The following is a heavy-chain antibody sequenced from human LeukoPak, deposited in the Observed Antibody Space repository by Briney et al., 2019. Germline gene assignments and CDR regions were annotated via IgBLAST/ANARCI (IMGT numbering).Heavy chain of an antibody. CDR3: AKVQKKRYCSGGSCYDLDY. CDR2: ISYDGSNK. J-gene: IGHJ4*02. V-gene: IGHV3-30*18. D-gene: IGHD2-15*01. CDR1: GFTFSSYG. Sequence: GRSLRLSCAASGFTFSSYGMHWVRQAPGKGLEWVAVISYDGSNKYYADSVKGRFTISRVNSKNTLYLQMNSLRAEDTAVYYCAKVQKKRYCSGGSCYDLDYWGQGTLVTVSS.